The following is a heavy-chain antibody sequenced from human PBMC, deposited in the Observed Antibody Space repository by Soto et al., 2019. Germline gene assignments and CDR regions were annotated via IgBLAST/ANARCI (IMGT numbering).Heavy chain of an antibody. CDR2: IYHSGST. D-gene: IGHD5-18*01. V-gene: IGHV4-4*02. J-gene: IGHJ4*02. CDR3: ARGREKNVDTAMVGGLDY. Sequence: TSETLSLTCAVSGGSISSSNWWSWVRQPPGKGLEWIGEIYHSGSTNYNPSLKSRVTISVDKSKNQFSLKLSSVTAADTAVYYCARGREKNVDTAMVGGLDYWGQGTLVTVSS. CDR1: GGSISSSNW.